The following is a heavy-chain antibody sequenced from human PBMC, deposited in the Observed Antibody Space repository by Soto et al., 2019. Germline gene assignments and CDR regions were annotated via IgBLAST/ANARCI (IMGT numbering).Heavy chain of an antibody. J-gene: IGHJ4*02. V-gene: IGHV3-23*01. Sequence: GGSLRLSCAASGFTFSIYAMTWVRQSPGKGLEWVSSMSRTGDNTYYADSVRGRFTISRDNSKNTLYLQMNSLRAEDTAIYYCAKDQSNSNPLYYFDFWGPGTLVTVSS. CDR2: MSRTGDNT. CDR3: AKDQSNSNPLYYFDF. D-gene: IGHD3-22*01. CDR1: GFTFSIYA.